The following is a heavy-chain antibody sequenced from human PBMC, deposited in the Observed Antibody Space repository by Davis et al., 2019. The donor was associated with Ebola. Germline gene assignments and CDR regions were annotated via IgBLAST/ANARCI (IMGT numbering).Heavy chain of an antibody. Sequence: GESLKISCAASGFTFSDHYMDWVRQAPGKGLEWVGRTRNKANSYTTEYAASVKGRFTISRDDSKNSLYLQMNSLKTEDTAVYYCARGGPLAYDFWSGYYNYYYGMDVWGQGTTVTVSS. J-gene: IGHJ6*02. D-gene: IGHD3-3*01. V-gene: IGHV3-72*01. CDR2: TRNKANSYTT. CDR3: ARGGPLAYDFWSGYYNYYYGMDV. CDR1: GFTFSDHY.